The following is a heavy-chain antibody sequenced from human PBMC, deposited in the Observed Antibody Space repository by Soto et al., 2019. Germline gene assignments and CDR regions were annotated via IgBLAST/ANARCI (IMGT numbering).Heavy chain of an antibody. D-gene: IGHD3-3*01. CDR2: IYYSGST. CDR3: ARLHYDFWSGYGFDY. Sequence: SETMALTCTVSGGSISSYYGSWIRQPPGKGLEWIGYIYYSGSTNYNPSLKSRVTISVDTSKNQFSLKLSSVTAADTAVYYCARLHYDFWSGYGFDYWGQGTLVTVSS. V-gene: IGHV4-59*08. CDR1: GGSISSYY. J-gene: IGHJ4*02.